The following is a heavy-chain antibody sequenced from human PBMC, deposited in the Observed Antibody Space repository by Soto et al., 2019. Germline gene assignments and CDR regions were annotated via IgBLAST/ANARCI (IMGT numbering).Heavy chain of an antibody. Sequence: GASVKVSCKASGYTFTSYGISWVRQAPGQGLEWMGWISAYNGNTNYAQKLQGRVTMTTDTSTSTAYMELRSLRSDDTAVYYCARDRGKDYDFWSGYPYGMDVWGQGTKVTV. V-gene: IGHV1-18*01. D-gene: IGHD3-3*01. CDR3: ARDRGKDYDFWSGYPYGMDV. J-gene: IGHJ6*02. CDR2: ISAYNGNT. CDR1: GYTFTSYG.